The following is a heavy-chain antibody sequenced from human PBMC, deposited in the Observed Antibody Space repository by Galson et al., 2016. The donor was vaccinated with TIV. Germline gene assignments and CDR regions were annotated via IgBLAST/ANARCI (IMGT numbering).Heavy chain of an antibody. J-gene: IGHJ3*02. CDR3: AKQLDFDQRVLDAFHI. CDR2: IYPADSEP. Sequence: QSGAEVKKPGESLKISCKASGYSFATFWVGWVRQMPGQGLEWMGVIYPADSEPRYSPSFKGQVTISADRSISTAYLQWSSLKASDTAMYYCAKQLDFDQRVLDAFHIWGQGTLLTVSS. D-gene: IGHD3-9*01. V-gene: IGHV5-51*03. CDR1: GYSFATFW.